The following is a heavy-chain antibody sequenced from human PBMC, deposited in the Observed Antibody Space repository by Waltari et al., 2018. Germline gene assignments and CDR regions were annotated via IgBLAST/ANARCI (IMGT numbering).Heavy chain of an antibody. V-gene: IGHV1-46*01. CDR1: EYTFTSSY. J-gene: IGHJ6*02. D-gene: IGHD2-21*01. Sequence: QVQLVQSGAEVKKPGASVKISCKTSEYTFTSSYIHWVRQAPGQGPEWMGIINPSGGSTIYAPKFQGRVTMTRDTSTSTVYMELSSLRSEDTAVYYCALDRGALWMDVWGQGTTVTVSS. CDR3: ALDRGALWMDV. CDR2: INPSGGST.